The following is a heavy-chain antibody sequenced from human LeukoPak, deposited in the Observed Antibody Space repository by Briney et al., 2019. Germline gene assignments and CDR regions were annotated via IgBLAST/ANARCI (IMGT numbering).Heavy chain of an antibody. V-gene: IGHV3-30*18. Sequence: PGRSLRLSCAASGFTFSSYGMHWVRQAPGKGLEWVAVISYNGSNKYYADSVKGRFTISRDNSKNTLYLQMNSLRAEDTAVYYCAKPSIAYAPLSHFDYWGQGTLVTVSS. D-gene: IGHD6-6*01. CDR1: GFTFSSYG. CDR2: ISYNGSNK. J-gene: IGHJ4*02. CDR3: AKPSIAYAPLSHFDY.